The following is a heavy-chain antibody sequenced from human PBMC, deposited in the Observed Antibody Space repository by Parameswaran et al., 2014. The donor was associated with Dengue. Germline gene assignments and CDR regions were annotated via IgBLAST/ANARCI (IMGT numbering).Heavy chain of an antibody. D-gene: IGHD3-3*01. CDR2: ISYDGSNK. Sequence: WIRQPPGKGLEWVAVISYDGSNKYYADSVKGRFTISRDNSKNTLYLQMNSLRAEDTAVYYCAKDGSFWSGYSSEFDYWGQGTLVTVSS. J-gene: IGHJ4*02. CDR3: AKDGSFWSGYSSEFDY. V-gene: IGHV3-30*18.